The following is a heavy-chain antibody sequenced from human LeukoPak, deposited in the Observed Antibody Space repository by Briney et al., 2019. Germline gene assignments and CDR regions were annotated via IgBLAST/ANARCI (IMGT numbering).Heavy chain of an antibody. CDR3: ARTPYCTNGISYNRYYFDF. D-gene: IGHD2-8*01. V-gene: IGHV3-21*01. Sequence: GGSLRLSCAASGFTFSNYNVDWVRQAPGKGLEWVSSIRGSSTSMYYADSVKGRFSISRDNAKNSLYLQMDSLRAEDTAVYYCARTPYCTNGISYNRYYFDFWGQGALVTVSS. CDR2: IRGSSTSM. J-gene: IGHJ4*02. CDR1: GFTFSNYN.